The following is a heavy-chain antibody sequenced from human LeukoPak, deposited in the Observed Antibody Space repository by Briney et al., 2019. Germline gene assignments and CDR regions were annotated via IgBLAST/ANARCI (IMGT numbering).Heavy chain of an antibody. CDR2: ITSSSNYI. CDR3: AKDRKGYCTNGVCFYFDY. CDR1: GFTFSSYN. Sequence: GGSLRLSCAASGFTFSSYNMNWVRQAPGKGLEWVSSITSSSNYIYYADSVKGRFTISRDNSKNTLYLQMNSLRAEDTAVYYCAKDRKGYCTNGVCFYFDYWGQGTLVTVSS. J-gene: IGHJ4*02. D-gene: IGHD2-8*01. V-gene: IGHV3-21*04.